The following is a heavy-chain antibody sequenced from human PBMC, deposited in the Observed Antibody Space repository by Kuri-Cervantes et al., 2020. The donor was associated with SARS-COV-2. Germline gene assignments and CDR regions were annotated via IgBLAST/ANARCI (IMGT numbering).Heavy chain of an antibody. J-gene: IGHJ4*02. Sequence: GSLRPSFTVSGGSISSSSYYWGWIRQPPGKGLEWIGSIYYSGSTYYNPSLKTRVTISVDTSKNQFSLQLSSVTAAEPAVYYFARGRTSTGTTVYFDYWGQGTLGTVSS. V-gene: IGHV4-39*07. CDR3: ARGRTSTGTTVYFDY. CDR2: IYYSGST. CDR1: GGSISSSSYY. D-gene: IGHD1/OR15-1a*01.